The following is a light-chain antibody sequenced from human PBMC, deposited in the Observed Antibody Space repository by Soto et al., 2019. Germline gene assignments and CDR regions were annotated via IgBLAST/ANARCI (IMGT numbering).Light chain of an antibody. V-gene: IGKV1-27*01. Sequence: DIQMTQSPSSLYASVGDRVTITCRASQGISNYLAWYQQIPGKVPKLLISAASTLQSGVPSRFSGSGSGTEFTLTISSLQPEDVATYYCQKYTNVPAFGGGTKVEIK. CDR1: QGISNY. CDR3: QKYTNVPA. J-gene: IGKJ4*01. CDR2: AAS.